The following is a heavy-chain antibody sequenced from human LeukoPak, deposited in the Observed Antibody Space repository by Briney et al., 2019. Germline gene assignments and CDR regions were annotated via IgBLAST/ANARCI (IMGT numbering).Heavy chain of an antibody. Sequence: GGSLRLSCAASGFTLSRNYMSWVRQAPGKGLEWVSDIYSDGRTHYADSVKGRLTISRDNSKNTLYLQMNSLRAEDTAVYHCARGEGLFDYWGQGTLVTVSS. CDR3: ARGEGLFDY. CDR2: IYSDGRT. V-gene: IGHV3-53*01. J-gene: IGHJ4*02. CDR1: GFTLSRNY.